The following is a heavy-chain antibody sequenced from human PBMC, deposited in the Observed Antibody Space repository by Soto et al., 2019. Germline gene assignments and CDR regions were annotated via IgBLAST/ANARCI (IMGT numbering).Heavy chain of an antibody. Sequence: TLSLTCTVSGGSISSGGYYWSWIRQHPGKGLEWIGYIYYSGSTYYNPSLKSRVTISVDTSKNQFSLKLSSVTAADTAVYYCAREPHGYSYGYDYYYGMDVWGQGTT. CDR2: IYYSGST. CDR3: AREPHGYSYGYDYYYGMDV. J-gene: IGHJ6*02. CDR1: GGSISSGGYY. D-gene: IGHD5-18*01. V-gene: IGHV4-31*03.